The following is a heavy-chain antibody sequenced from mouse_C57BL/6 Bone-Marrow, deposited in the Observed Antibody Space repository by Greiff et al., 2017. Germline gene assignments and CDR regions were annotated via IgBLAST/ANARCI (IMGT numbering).Heavy chain of an antibody. J-gene: IGHJ2*01. CDR3: TNPVVADFDY. V-gene: IGHV14-4*01. CDR2: IDPENGDT. Sequence: EVQLMESGAELVRPGASVKLSCTASGFNIKDDYMHWVKQRPEQGLEWIGWIDPENGDTEYASKFQGKATITADTSSNTAYLQLSSLTSEDTAVYYCTNPVVADFDYWGQGTTLTVSS. CDR1: GFNIKDDY. D-gene: IGHD1-1*01.